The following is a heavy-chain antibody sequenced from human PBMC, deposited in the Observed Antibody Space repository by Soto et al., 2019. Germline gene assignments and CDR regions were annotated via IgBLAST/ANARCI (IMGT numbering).Heavy chain of an antibody. CDR3: AKVRQAEGAFDM. CDR2: IYYSGST. CDR1: GGSISSAVYY. V-gene: IGHV4-30-4*01. D-gene: IGHD6-25*01. J-gene: IGHJ3*02. Sequence: QVQLQESGPGLVKPSQTLSLTCTVSGGSISSAVYYWSWIRQPPGKGLEWIGNIYYSGSTYYNPSLKSRVTISLDTSKNQFSLKLSSVTAADTAVYYCAKVRQAEGAFDMWGQGTMVTVSS.